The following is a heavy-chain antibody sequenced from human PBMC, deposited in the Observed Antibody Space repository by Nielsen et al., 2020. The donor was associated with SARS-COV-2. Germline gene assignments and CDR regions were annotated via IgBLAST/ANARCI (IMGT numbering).Heavy chain of an antibody. CDR3: ARDCSCGLGSSPSYYFDY. CDR1: GGSISSSNW. CDR2: IYHRGST. Sequence: GSLRLSCAVSGGSISSSNWWSWVRPPPGKGLEWIGEIYHRGSTNYSPSLKTRVTISVDKSKNQFSLELRSVTAADTAVYYCARDCSCGLGSSPSYYFDYWGQGTLVTVSS. V-gene: IGHV4-4*02. D-gene: IGHD7-27*01. J-gene: IGHJ4*02.